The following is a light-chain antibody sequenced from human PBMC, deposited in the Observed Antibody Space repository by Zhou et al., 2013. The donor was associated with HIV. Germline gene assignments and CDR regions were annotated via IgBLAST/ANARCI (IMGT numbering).Light chain of an antibody. CDR2: DAS. V-gene: IGKV1-33*01. J-gene: IGKJ4*01. CDR1: QDIRKY. Sequence: DTQMTQSPSSLSASVGDRVTITCQASQDIRKYLNWYQQKPGKAPKLLIYDASTLDTGVPSRFSGSGSGTDFTLTISSLQPEDVATYYCQKYNSAPLTFGGGTKVEIK. CDR3: QKYNSAPLT.